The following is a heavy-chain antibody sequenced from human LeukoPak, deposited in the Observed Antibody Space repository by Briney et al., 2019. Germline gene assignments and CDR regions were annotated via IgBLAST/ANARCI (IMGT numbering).Heavy chain of an antibody. V-gene: IGHV1-2*02. D-gene: IGHD2-2*01. J-gene: IGHJ1*01. Sequence: ASVKVSCKASGYTFTGYYTHWVRQAPGQGLEWTGWINPNSGGTNYAQKFQGRVAMTRDTSISTAYMELSRLRSDDTAVYYCAREIGICSSASCYDYFQHWGQGTLVAVSS. CDR1: GYTFTGYY. CDR2: INPNSGGT. CDR3: AREIGICSSASCYDYFQH.